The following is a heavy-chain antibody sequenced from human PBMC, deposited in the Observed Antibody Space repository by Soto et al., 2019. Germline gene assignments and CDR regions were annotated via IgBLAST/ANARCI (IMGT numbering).Heavy chain of an antibody. CDR3: ARGQEGGVATN. V-gene: IGHV4-34*01. CDR2: VKDGGHT. D-gene: IGHD5-12*01. J-gene: IGHJ4*01. Sequence: QVQLQQWGAGLLKPSETLSLKCAVTGGSLSGYYWSWIRQPPGKGLEWIGEVKDGGHTNYSPSLRGRVTISSDTSNTQCSPRLSSVTAAETGVYYWARGQEGGVATNWDHGSLVTVSS. CDR1: GGSLSGYY.